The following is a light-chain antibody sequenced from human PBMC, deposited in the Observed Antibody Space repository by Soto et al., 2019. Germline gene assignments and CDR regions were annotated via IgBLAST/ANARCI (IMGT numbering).Light chain of an antibody. Sequence: ALTQPASVSGSPGQSITISCTGTSSDVGSYNYVSWYQQHPGKAPKLMIYDVSNRPSGVSNRFSGSKSGNTASLTISGLQAEDEADYYCNSYTGSSTPYVFGPGTKVTVL. CDR2: DVS. J-gene: IGLJ1*01. V-gene: IGLV2-14*03. CDR1: SSDVGSYNY. CDR3: NSYTGSSTPYV.